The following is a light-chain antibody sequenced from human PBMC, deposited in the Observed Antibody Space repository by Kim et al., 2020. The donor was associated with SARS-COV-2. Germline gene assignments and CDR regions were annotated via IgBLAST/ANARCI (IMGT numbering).Light chain of an antibody. Sequence: SSELTQDPAVSVALGQTVRITCQGVSLRSYYASWYQQKPGQAPVLVIYGKNNRPSGIPDRFSGSSSGNTASLTITGAQAEDEADYYCNSRDSSGNQVFGGGAQLTV. J-gene: IGLJ2*01. CDR3: NSRDSSGNQV. CDR2: GKN. V-gene: IGLV3-19*01. CDR1: SLRSYY.